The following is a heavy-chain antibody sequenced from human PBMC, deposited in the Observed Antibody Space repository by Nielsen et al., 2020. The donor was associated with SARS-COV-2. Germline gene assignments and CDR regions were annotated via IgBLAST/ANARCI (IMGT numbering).Heavy chain of an antibody. V-gene: IGHV1-69*04. CDR1: GGTFSSYA. CDR3: ARDNCSSTSCYSRYYYYMDV. Sequence: SVKVSCKASGGTFSSYAISWVRQAPGQGLEWMGRIIPILGIANYAQKFQGRVTITADKSTSTAYMELSSLRSEDTAVYYCARDNCSSTSCYSRYYYYMDVWGKGTTVTVSS. D-gene: IGHD2-2*01. CDR2: IIPILGIA. J-gene: IGHJ6*03.